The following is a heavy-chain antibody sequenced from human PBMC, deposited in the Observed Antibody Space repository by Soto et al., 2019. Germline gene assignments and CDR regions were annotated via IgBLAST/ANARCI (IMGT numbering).Heavy chain of an antibody. CDR1: GGSFSRQD. Sequence: QVQLVQSGAEVKKPGSSVKVSCTASGGSFSRQDVNWVRQAPGQGLEWMGGIIPIFVTVNYAQRFQDRVTITAAESKSTVYLELSSLRSADSAVYYCARRGDFGNYVFDYWGQGTLVTVSS. V-gene: IGHV1-69*01. CDR3: ARRGDFGNYVFDY. D-gene: IGHD3-16*01. CDR2: IIPIFVTV. J-gene: IGHJ4*02.